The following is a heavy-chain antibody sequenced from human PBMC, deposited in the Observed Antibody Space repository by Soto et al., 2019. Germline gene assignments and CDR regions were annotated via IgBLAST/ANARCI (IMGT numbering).Heavy chain of an antibody. V-gene: IGHV3-23*01. CDR2: IGGSGRNT. J-gene: IGHJ5*02. CDR3: AKDKGRFDP. CDR1: GFTFSDYG. Sequence: EVQLLESGGGLVQPGGSLRLSCAASGFTFSDYGMSWVRQAPGKGLEWVSHIGGSGRNTYYADSVKGRFTISRDNSKNTVFVQMDSLRAEDTAVYYCAKDKGRFDPWGQGTLVTVSS.